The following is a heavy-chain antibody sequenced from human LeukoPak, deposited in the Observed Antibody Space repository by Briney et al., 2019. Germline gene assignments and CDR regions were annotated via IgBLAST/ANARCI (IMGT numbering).Heavy chain of an antibody. CDR1: GYTFTGYY. D-gene: IGHD2-15*01. J-gene: IGHJ4*02. CDR2: INPNSDET. V-gene: IGHV1-2*02. CDR3: ARSNVVGVTSPWYFDY. Sequence: VASVKVSCKASGYTFTGYYMHWVRQAPGQGLEWMGWINPNSDETNYAQKFQGRVTMTRDTSISTAYMELSRLTSDDTAVYYCARSNVVGVTSPWYFDYWGQGTLVTVSS.